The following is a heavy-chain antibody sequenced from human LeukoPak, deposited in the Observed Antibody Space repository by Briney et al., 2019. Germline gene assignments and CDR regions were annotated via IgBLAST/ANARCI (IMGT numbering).Heavy chain of an antibody. CDR3: ARGRYLPLYLDY. CDR2: INHSGST. V-gene: IGHV4-34*01. J-gene: IGHJ4*02. Sequence: PSETLSLTCAVYGGSFSGYYWSWIRQPPGKGLEWIGEINHSGSTNYNPSLKSRATISVGTSKNQFSLKLSSVTAADRAVFYCARGRYLPLYLDYWGQGTLVTVSS. CDR1: GGSFSGYY. D-gene: IGHD3-16*02.